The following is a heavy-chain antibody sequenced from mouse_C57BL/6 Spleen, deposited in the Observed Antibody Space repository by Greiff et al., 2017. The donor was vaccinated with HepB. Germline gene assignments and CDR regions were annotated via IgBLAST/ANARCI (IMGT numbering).Heavy chain of an antibody. CDR2: IRNKANGYTT. CDR1: GFTFTDYY. J-gene: IGHJ4*01. Sequence: EVKLVESGGGLVQPGGSLSLSCAASGFTFTDYYMSWVCQPPGKALEWLGFIRNKANGYTTEYSASVKGRFTISRDNSQSILYLQMNALRAEDSATYYCARWAYSEGDYWGQGTSVTVSS. D-gene: IGHD2-10*01. CDR3: ARWAYSEGDY. V-gene: IGHV7-3*01.